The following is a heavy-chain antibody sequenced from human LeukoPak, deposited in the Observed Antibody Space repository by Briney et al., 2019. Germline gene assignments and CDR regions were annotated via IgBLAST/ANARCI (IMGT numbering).Heavy chain of an antibody. CDR1: GYTFTSYD. D-gene: IGHD3-10*01. V-gene: IGHV1-8*01. CDR3: ARGFVGWLITMVRGVLSRGDYYYMDV. Sequence: GASVKVSCKASGYTFTSYDINWVRQATGQGLEWMGWMNPNSGNTGYAQKFQGRVTMTRNTSISTAYMELSSLRSEDTAMYYCARGFVGWLITMVRGVLSRGDYYYMDVWGKGTTVTISS. CDR2: MNPNSGNT. J-gene: IGHJ6*03.